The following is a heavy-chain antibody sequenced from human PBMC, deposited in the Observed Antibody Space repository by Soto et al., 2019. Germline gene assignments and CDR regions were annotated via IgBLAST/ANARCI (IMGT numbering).Heavy chain of an antibody. CDR1: GFTFSSYA. CDR3: ARDLKSGYPAY. J-gene: IGHJ4*02. Sequence: GGSLRLSCAASGFTFSSYAMSWVRQAPGKGLEWVSAIRDGGGSTYYADSVKGRFTISRDNAKNSLYLQMNSLRAEDTAVYYCARDLKSGYPAYWGQGTQVTVSS. D-gene: IGHD3-22*01. CDR2: IRDGGGST. V-gene: IGHV3-23*01.